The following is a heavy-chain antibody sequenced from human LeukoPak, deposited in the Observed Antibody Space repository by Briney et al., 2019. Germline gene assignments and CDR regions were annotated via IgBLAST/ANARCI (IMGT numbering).Heavy chain of an antibody. CDR3: ARLRLGELSSFDY. CDR2: IYSGGST. CDR1: GFTVSSNY. J-gene: IGHJ4*02. D-gene: IGHD3-16*02. Sequence: GGSLRLSCAASGFTVSSNYMSWVRQAPGKGLEWVSVIYSGGSTYYADSVKGRFTISRDNSKDTLYLQMNSLRAEDTAVYYCARLRLGELSSFDYWGQGTLVTVSS. V-gene: IGHV3-53*01.